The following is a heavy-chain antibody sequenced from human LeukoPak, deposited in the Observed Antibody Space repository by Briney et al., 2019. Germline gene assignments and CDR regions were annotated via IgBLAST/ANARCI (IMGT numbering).Heavy chain of an antibody. CDR2: INHSGST. Sequence: ASETLSLTCTVSGGSISSYYWSWIRQPPGKGLEWIGEINHSGSTNYNPSLKSRVTISVDTSKNQFSLKLSSVTAADTAVYYCARDYMVRGVNLDYWGQGTLVTVSS. CDR1: GGSISSYY. D-gene: IGHD3-10*01. V-gene: IGHV4-34*01. CDR3: ARDYMVRGVNLDY. J-gene: IGHJ4*02.